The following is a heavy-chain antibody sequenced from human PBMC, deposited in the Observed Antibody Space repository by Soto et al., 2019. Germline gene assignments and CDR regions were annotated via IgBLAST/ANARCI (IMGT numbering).Heavy chain of an antibody. V-gene: IGHV1-3*01. D-gene: IGHD2-21*01. Sequence: QVQLVQSGAEVRRSGASVKVSCKASGYTFTTLAIHWVRRAPGQGLEWMGYIRAGNGYTKYSQNFQGRVTITRDTLASTAYMKLSSLRSDDTAVYFCASQYWGDFCSADYWGQGTLITVSS. CDR3: ASQYWGDFCSADY. CDR1: GYTFTTLA. J-gene: IGHJ4*02. CDR2: IRAGNGYT.